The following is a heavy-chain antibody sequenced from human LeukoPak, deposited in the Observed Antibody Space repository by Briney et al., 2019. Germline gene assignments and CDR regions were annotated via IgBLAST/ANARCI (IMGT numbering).Heavy chain of an antibody. CDR3: ARDYSNYVYNWFDP. CDR2: IYYSGST. D-gene: IGHD4-11*01. Sequence: PSETLSLTCTVSGGSISRYYWSWIRRPPGKGLEWIGYIYYSGSTNYNPSLKSRVTISVDTSKNQFSLKLSSVTAADTAVYYCARDYSNYVYNWFDPWGQGTLVTVSS. V-gene: IGHV4-59*01. J-gene: IGHJ5*02. CDR1: GGSISRYY.